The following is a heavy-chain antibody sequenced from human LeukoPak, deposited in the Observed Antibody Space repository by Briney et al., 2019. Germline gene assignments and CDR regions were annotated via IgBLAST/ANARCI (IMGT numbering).Heavy chain of an antibody. D-gene: IGHD6-19*01. CDR2: ISPSGGST. CDR1: TFTFSRFG. Sequence: GGSLRLSCAASTFTFSRFGMSWVRQAPGAGLEWVSSISPSGGSTYYADSVKGRFTISRDNAKNSLYLQMNSLRAEDTAVYYCAKDGQWLAYFDYWGQGTLVTVSS. J-gene: IGHJ4*02. V-gene: IGHV3-23*01. CDR3: AKDGQWLAYFDY.